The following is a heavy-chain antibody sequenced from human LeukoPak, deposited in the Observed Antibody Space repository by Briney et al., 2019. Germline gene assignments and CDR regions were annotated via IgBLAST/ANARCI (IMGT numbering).Heavy chain of an antibody. V-gene: IGHV3-53*01. Sequence: QPGTSLRLSCAASGFTVSSNYMSWVRQAPGKGLEWVSVIYSGGSTYYADSVKGRFTISRDNSKNTLYLQMNSLRAEDTAVYYCARDRGAYYDSSGYYDYWGQGTLVTASS. CDR2: IYSGGST. CDR3: ARDRGAYYDSSGYYDY. D-gene: IGHD3-22*01. CDR1: GFTVSSNY. J-gene: IGHJ4*02.